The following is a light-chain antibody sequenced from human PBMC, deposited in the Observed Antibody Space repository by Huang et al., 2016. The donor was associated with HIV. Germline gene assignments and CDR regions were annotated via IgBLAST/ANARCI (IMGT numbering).Light chain of an antibody. CDR2: KFS. CDR3: MQGSHWPQT. V-gene: IGKV2-30*02. J-gene: IGKJ3*01. CDR1: QSIVHIDGDTC. Sequence: DVVLNQYPLSLPVTLGRPASISCKSSQSIVHIDGDTCLNWFHQRPGQPPRRLISKFSNLDPGFPERFRGSGSGTDFTLKISRVEAEDVGIYYCMQGSHWPQTFGPGTKVNI.